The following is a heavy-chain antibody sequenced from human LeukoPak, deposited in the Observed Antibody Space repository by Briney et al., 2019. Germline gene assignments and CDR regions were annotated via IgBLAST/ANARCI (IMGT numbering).Heavy chain of an antibody. CDR3: ARGPVPHYYYYYMDV. CDR2: INPNSGGT. V-gene: IGHV1-2*02. Sequence: ASVKVSCKASGYTFTGYYMHWVRQAPGQGLEWMGWINPNSGGTNYAQKFQGGVTMTRDTSNSTAYMELSRLRSDDTAVYYCARGPVPHYYYYYMDVWGKGTTVTVSS. D-gene: IGHD2-2*01. CDR1: GYTFTGYY. J-gene: IGHJ6*03.